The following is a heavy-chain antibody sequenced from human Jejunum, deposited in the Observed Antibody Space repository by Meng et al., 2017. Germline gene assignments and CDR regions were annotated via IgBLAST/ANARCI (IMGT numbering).Heavy chain of an antibody. CDR2: IHPNSGGT. CDR3: AREDYYDGSGYSSYYFDY. CDR1: GYTFTDYY. J-gene: IGHJ4*02. Sequence: SVKVSCKASGYTFTDYYMHWVRQAPGQGLEWMGRIHPNSGGTNYAQMFQGRVTLTRDTSINTAYMDLSRLRSDDTAVYYCAREDYYDGSGYSSYYFDYWGQGTLVTVSS. V-gene: IGHV1-2*06. D-gene: IGHD3-22*01.